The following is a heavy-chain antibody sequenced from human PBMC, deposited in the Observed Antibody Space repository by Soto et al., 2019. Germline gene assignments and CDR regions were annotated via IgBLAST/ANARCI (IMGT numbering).Heavy chain of an antibody. J-gene: IGHJ6*02. V-gene: IGHV1-46*01. CDR3: VGGIAAAGYYYYGMDV. Sequence: ASVKVSCKASGYTFTSYYMHWVRQAPGQGLEWMGIVNPSGGSTSYAQKFQGRVTMTRDTSTSTVYMELSSLRSEDTAVYYCVGGIAAAGYYYYGMDVWGQGTTVTVSS. D-gene: IGHD6-13*01. CDR2: VNPSGGST. CDR1: GYTFTSYY.